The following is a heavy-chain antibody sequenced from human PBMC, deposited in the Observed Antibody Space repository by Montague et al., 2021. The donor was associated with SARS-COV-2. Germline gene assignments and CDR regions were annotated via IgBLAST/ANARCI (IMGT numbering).Heavy chain of an antibody. CDR1: GGSLSTYY. CDR3: ARLYGTYYYGLDV. D-gene: IGHD2-8*01. V-gene: IGHV4-59*13. CDR2: IYYTGNT. Sequence: SETLSLTCTVSGGSLSTYYWSWIRQPPGKGLECIGYIYYTGNTNYNPSLKSRVTISVDTSKNQFSLRLGSVTAADTAVYYCARLYGTYYYGLDVWGQGTTVTVSS. J-gene: IGHJ6*02.